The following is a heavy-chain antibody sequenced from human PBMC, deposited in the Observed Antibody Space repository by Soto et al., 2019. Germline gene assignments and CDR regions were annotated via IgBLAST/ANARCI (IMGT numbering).Heavy chain of an antibody. CDR1: GFTFSSYV. D-gene: IGHD6-13*01. CDR2: ISYDGNNK. V-gene: IGHV3-30*18. J-gene: IGHJ4*02. CDR3: AKDKERSPAWYVVAGDY. Sequence: QVQLVESGGGVVQPGRSLRLSCVASGFTFSSYVMHWVRQAPGKGLEWVAVISYDGNNKYHIDSVKGRFTISRDNSKNTLYLQMNSLRAEDTAVYYCAKDKERSPAWYVVAGDYWGQGTTVTVSS.